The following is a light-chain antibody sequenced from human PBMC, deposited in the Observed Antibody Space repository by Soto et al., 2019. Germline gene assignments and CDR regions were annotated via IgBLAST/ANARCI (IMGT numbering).Light chain of an antibody. CDR3: QQYNNWPRT. CDR1: QSVSSSY. J-gene: IGKJ1*01. CDR2: GAS. Sequence: EIVMTQSPATLSLSPGGRATLSCRASQSVSSSYLVWHQQKPGQAPRLLIYGASTRATGIPARFSGSGSGTEFTLTISSLQSEDFAVYYCQQYNNWPRTFGQGTKVDIK. V-gene: IGKV3-15*01.